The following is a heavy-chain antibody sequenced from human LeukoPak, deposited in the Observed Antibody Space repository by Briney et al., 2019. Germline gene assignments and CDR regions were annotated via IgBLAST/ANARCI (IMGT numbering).Heavy chain of an antibody. V-gene: IGHV3-23*01. CDR3: AKVPPGIAVAGHFDY. CDR1: RFTFSTYA. J-gene: IGHJ4*02. Sequence: GRSLRLSCAAFRFTFSTYAMSWVRQAPGKWLEWVSAISGSGGSTYYADSVKGRFTISRENSKNRLYLQMNSLRAEDTAVYYCAKVPPGIAVAGHFDYWGQGTLVTVSS. D-gene: IGHD6-19*01. CDR2: ISGSGGST.